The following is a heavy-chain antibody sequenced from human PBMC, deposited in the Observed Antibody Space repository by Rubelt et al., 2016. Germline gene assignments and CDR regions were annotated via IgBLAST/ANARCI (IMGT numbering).Heavy chain of an antibody. CDR1: GGSISSYY. V-gene: IGHV4-59*01. J-gene: IGHJ4*02. CDR3: ARDVHHGDYGTFDY. CDR2: IYYSGST. Sequence: QVQLQESGPGLVKPSETLSLTCTVSGGSISSYYWSWIRQPPGKGLEWIGYIYYSGSTNYNPSLKSRVTISVDTSKNQFSLKLSSVTAADTAVYYCARDVHHGDYGTFDYWGQGTLVTVSS. D-gene: IGHD4-17*01.